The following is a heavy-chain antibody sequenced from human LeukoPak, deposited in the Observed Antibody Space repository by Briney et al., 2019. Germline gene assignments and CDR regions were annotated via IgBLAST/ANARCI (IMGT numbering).Heavy chain of an antibody. J-gene: IGHJ6*03. CDR2: ISYDGSNK. V-gene: IGHV3-30*03. Sequence: GGSLRLSCAASVLTFSSYGMVWVRQAPDKGLEWVAVISYDGSNKYYADCVKGRFTISRDNSKNTLYLQMNSLRAEDTAVYYCARAGYSSSWSKKYYMDVWGKGTTVTVSS. CDR1: VLTFSSYG. CDR3: ARAGYSSSWSKKYYMDV. D-gene: IGHD6-13*01.